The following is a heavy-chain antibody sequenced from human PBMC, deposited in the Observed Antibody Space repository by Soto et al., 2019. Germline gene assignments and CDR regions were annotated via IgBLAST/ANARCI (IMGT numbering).Heavy chain of an antibody. CDR1: GFIFSNYA. V-gene: IGHV3-23*01. CDR2: VTSRGDTT. J-gene: IGHJ4*02. CDR3: AKTRIGGGLDY. D-gene: IGHD1-26*01. Sequence: EVQLLQSGGGLVQPGGSLRLSCAASGFIFSNYAMNWVRQAPGKGLEWVSIVTSRGDTTYYADSVKGRFTISRDNSKNTLYLQVNRRAAEDTAVYYWAKTRIGGGLDYWGQGTLVSVSS.